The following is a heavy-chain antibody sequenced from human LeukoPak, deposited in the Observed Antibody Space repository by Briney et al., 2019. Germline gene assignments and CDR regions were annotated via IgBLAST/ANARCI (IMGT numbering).Heavy chain of an antibody. CDR1: GFTFSSYA. Sequence: PGGSLRLSCAASGFTFSSYAMSWVRQAPGKGLEWVSGIRGSGDITYYADSVKGRFTISRDNFKNTLYLQMNSLRAEDTAVYYCAKKVADIVVVVAAWYFDLWGRGTLVTVSS. CDR2: IRGSGDIT. V-gene: IGHV3-23*01. J-gene: IGHJ2*01. D-gene: IGHD2-15*01. CDR3: AKKVADIVVVVAAWYFDL.